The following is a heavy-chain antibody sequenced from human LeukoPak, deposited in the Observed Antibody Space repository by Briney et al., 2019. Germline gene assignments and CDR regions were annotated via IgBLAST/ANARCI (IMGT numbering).Heavy chain of an antibody. CDR2: IRYDGSNK. CDR1: GFTFSSYG. CDR3: AKDDGGYSSSYAYYFDY. J-gene: IGHJ4*02. V-gene: IGHV3-30*02. Sequence: GGSLRLSCAASGFTFSSYGMHWVRQAPGKGLEWVAFIRYDGSNKYYADSVKGRFTISRDNSKNTLYLQMNSLRAEDTAVYYCAKDDGGYSSSYAYYFDYWGQGTLVTVSS. D-gene: IGHD6-13*01.